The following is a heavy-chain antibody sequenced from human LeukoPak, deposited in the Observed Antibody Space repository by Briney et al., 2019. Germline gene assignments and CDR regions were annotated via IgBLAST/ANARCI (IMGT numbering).Heavy chain of an antibody. Sequence: CLRPAWAAAGATFTDQYTEWARQAPGKGLEWVGRIRKKASSYTTEDDASVKGRFTISRDDSKNSLYLQMNSLKIEDTAVYYCTASPPSGIVVFDMWGQGTMVTISS. CDR2: IRKKASSYTT. D-gene: IGHD1-26*01. CDR3: TASPPSGIVVFDM. CDR1: GATFTDQY. V-gene: IGHV3-72*01. J-gene: IGHJ3*02.